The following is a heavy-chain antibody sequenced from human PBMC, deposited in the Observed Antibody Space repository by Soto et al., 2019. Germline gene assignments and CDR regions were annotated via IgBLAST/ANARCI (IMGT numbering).Heavy chain of an antibody. CDR3: ARVPFDYGDYGPAAHLNFAN. V-gene: IGHV4-30-4*01. CDR2: ISYRGST. CDR1: GDSISGGDYY. D-gene: IGHD4-17*01. Sequence: SETLSLTCSVSGDSISGGDYYWSWVRQPPGKGLDWIGYISYRGSTSYNPSLESRLTISIDTSKNQFSLKVRSVTAADTAVYYCARVPFDYGDYGPAAHLNFANWGQGTLVPVS. J-gene: IGHJ4*02.